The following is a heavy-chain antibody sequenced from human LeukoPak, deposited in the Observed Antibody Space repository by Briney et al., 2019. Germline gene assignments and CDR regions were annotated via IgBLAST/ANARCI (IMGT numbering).Heavy chain of an antibody. CDR3: VKGHVAYGGYDY. J-gene: IGHJ4*02. CDR2: ISGSGGST. V-gene: IGHV3-23*01. CDR1: GFTFSSYA. D-gene: IGHD3-16*01. Sequence: GGSLRLSCAASGFTFSSYAMSWVRQAPGKGLEWVSAISGSGGSTYYADSVKGRFTISRDNSKNTLYLQMNSLRAEDTAVYYCVKGHVAYGGYDYWGQGTLVTVSS.